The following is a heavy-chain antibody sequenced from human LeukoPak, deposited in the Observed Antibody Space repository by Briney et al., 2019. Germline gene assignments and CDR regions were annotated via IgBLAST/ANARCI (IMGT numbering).Heavy chain of an antibody. J-gene: IGHJ4*02. CDR1: GFTFSSYA. CDR3: AKGPTIFGVVIIRSPYYFDY. D-gene: IGHD3-3*01. V-gene: IGHV3-23*01. CDR2: ISGSGGST. Sequence: GGSLRLSCAASGFTFSSYAVSWVRQAPGKGLEWVSAISGSGGSTYYADSVKGRFTISRDNSKNTLYLQMNSLRAEDTAVYYCAKGPTIFGVVIIRSPYYFDYWGQGTLVTVSS.